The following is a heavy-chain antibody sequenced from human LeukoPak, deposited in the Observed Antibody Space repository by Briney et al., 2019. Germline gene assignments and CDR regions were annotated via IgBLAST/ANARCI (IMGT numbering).Heavy chain of an antibody. J-gene: IGHJ4*02. CDR2: ISGSGGST. Sequence: PGGSLRLSCAASGFTFSSYAMSWVRQAPGKGLEWVSAISGSGGSTYYADSVKGRFTISRDNAKNSLYLQMNSLRDEDTAVYFCARRYCTPSSCCSDYWGQGALVTVSS. CDR1: GFTFSSYA. V-gene: IGHV3-23*01. CDR3: ARRYCTPSSCCSDY. D-gene: IGHD2-8*01.